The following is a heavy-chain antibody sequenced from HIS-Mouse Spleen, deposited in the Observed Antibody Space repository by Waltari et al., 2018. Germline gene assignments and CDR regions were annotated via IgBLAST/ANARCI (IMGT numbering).Heavy chain of an antibody. CDR3: AREIPYSSSWYDWYFDL. J-gene: IGHJ2*01. CDR1: GGSISSSSYY. CDR2: IYYSGGT. D-gene: IGHD6-13*01. Sequence: QLQLQESGPGLVKPSETLSLTCTVSGGSISSSSYYWGWIRQPPGKGLEGIGGIYYSGGTYCNPSLKSRVTISVDTSKNQFSLKLSSVTAADTAVYYCAREIPYSSSWYDWYFDLWGRGTLVTVSS. V-gene: IGHV4-39*07.